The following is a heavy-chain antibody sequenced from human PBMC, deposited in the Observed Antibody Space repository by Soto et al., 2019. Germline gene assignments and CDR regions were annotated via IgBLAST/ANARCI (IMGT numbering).Heavy chain of an antibody. D-gene: IGHD4-17*01. J-gene: IGHJ4*02. Sequence: PSDTLSLTCTVSGRSISSYYWSWIRQPPGKGLEWIGYIYYSGSTNYNPSLKSRVTISVDTSKNQFSLKLRSVTAADTAVYYCARGYGDYVLDFWGQGTLVTVS. V-gene: IGHV4-59*08. CDR3: ARGYGDYVLDF. CDR2: IYYSGST. CDR1: GRSISSYY.